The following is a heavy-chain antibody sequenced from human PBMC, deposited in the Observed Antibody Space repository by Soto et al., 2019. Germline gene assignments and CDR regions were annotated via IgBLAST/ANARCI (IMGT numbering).Heavy chain of an antibody. V-gene: IGHV4-34*01. D-gene: IGHD1-1*01. CDR3: ARGSGIVALPGELEDVKSDY. Sequence: QVQLQQWGAGLVKPSETLSLSCAVYGQSFSGHSWSWIRQPPGKGLEWIGEINESGSTYYNPSLKSRVTISTDTAKDQFSLKLSSVSAADTAAYFCARGSGIVALPGELEDVKSDYWGQVTLVNVSS. CDR1: GQSFSGHS. CDR2: INESGST. J-gene: IGHJ4*02.